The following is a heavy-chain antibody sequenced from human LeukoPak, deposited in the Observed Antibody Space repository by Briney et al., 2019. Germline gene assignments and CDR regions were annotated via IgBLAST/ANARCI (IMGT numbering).Heavy chain of an antibody. CDR1: GFTFSSYA. CDR2: ISSGGGT. CDR3: AKDGYSNSRYDWFDP. J-gene: IGHJ5*02. D-gene: IGHD6-13*01. Sequence: GGSLRLSCAASGFTFSSYAMSWVRQAPGKGLEWVSGISSGGGTYYADSVKGRFTISRDNSKNTLYLQMNNLRAEDTAVYYCAKDGYSNSRYDWFDPWGQGTLVTASS. V-gene: IGHV3-23*01.